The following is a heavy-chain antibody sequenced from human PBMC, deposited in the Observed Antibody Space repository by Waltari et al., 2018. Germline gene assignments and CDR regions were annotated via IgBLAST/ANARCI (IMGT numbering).Heavy chain of an antibody. D-gene: IGHD3-16*02. CDR1: GGSFSGYY. CDR3: ARRPYNNHSKNRNTFFDY. Sequence: QVQLQQWGAGLLKPSETLSLTCAVYGGSFSGYYWSWLRQPPGKGLEWIGEMNHSGSTNYNPSLKSRVTISVDTSKNQFSLKLSSVTAADTAVYYCARRPYNNHSKNRNTFFDYWGQGTLVTVSS. CDR2: MNHSGST. J-gene: IGHJ4*02. V-gene: IGHV4-34*01.